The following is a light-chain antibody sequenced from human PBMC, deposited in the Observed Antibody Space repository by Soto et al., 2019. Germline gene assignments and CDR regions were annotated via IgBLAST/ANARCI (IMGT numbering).Light chain of an antibody. V-gene: IGKV3D-15*01. CDR3: QHYYKWPPAWT. CDR2: DVA. CDR1: QSVDSS. Sequence: DIVMTQSPDILSVSPGQRVILSCTTSQSVDSSLAWYQQLPGQAPRLLIYDVAIRATGIPDRFSGSGSGTEFTLTISSLQSEDIAIYYWQHYYKWPPAWTFGQGTKVEIK. J-gene: IGKJ1*01.